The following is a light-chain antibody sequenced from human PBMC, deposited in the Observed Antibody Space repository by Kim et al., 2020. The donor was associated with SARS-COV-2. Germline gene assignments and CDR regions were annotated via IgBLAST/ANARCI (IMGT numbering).Light chain of an antibody. J-gene: IGKJ1*01. CDR1: QSVDSSY. CDR2: GAS. V-gene: IGKV3-20*01. CDR3: QQYGSPPET. Sequence: SPGERATPSCRASQSVDSSYLAWYPQQTGQAPRLLLYGASTRATGIPDRFSGSGSGTDFTLTISRLEPEDFAVYYCQQYGSPPETFGQGTKVDIK.